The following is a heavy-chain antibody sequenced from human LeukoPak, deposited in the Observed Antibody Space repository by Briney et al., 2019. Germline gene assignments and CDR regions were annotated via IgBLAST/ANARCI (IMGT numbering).Heavy chain of an antibody. CDR1: CYPISSGYY. Sequence: SETLSLTCTVSCYPISSGYYWGWIRQPPGKGLEWIGSIYHSGSTYYNPSLKSRVTISVDTSKNQFSLKLSSVTAADTAVYYCARLIDYWGQGTLVTVAS. J-gene: IGHJ4*02. CDR2: IYHSGST. V-gene: IGHV4-38-2*02. CDR3: ARLIDY.